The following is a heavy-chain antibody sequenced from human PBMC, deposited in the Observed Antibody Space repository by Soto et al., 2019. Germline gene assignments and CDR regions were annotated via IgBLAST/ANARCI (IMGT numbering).Heavy chain of an antibody. D-gene: IGHD2-2*01. CDR2: IFHRGSA. V-gene: IGHV4-4*02. CDR3: ASKNCSSTVCYRFDI. CDR1: GGSIITNHW. J-gene: IGHJ4*02. Sequence: SETLSLTCDVSGGSIITNHWWTWVRQAPGKGLEWIGEIFHRGSAHHNPSLNSRVTLSVDKSKNQISLNLTSVTAADTAVYFCASKNCSSTVCYRFDIWGLGTLVTVSS.